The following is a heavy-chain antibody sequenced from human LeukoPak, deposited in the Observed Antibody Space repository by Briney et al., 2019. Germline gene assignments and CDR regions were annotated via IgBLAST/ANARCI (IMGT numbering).Heavy chain of an antibody. J-gene: IGHJ4*02. CDR1: GGSISSFY. CDR3: ARHTWSYQFDY. Sequence: SETLSLTCTVSGGSISSFYWSWIRQPPGKGLEWIGYIYYSGSTNYNPSLKSRVTISVDTSKNQFSLKLSSVTAADTAVYYCARHTWSYQFDYWGQGTLVTVSS. D-gene: IGHD3-16*02. V-gene: IGHV4-59*01. CDR2: IYYSGST.